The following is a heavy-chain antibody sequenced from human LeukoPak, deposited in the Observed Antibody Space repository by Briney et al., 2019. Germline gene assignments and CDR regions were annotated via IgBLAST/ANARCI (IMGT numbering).Heavy chain of an antibody. J-gene: IGHJ3*02. CDR1: GFTFSSYG. Sequence: PGGSLRLSCAASGFTFSSYGMHWVRQAPGKGLEWVAVISYDGSNKYYADSVKGRFTISRDNSKNTLYLQMNSLRAEDTAVYYCAKALGPRDAFDIWGQGTMVTVSS. CDR3: AKALGPRDAFDI. D-gene: IGHD3-10*01. CDR2: ISYDGSNK. V-gene: IGHV3-30*18.